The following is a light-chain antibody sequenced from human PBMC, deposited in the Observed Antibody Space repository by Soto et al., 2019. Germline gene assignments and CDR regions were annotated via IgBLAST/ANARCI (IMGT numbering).Light chain of an antibody. V-gene: IGKV3-15*01. CDR2: ASS. CDR1: VSISSD. Sequence: EVVLTQSPGTVSVSPGDTATLSCRASVSISSDLAWYQQKPGQAPRHLIYASSTRATGIPVRLSGSGSGTERNLAINIRPTDDLAIYFCQQHTNWPPYTLGERTKL. J-gene: IGKJ2*01. CDR3: QQHTNWPPYT.